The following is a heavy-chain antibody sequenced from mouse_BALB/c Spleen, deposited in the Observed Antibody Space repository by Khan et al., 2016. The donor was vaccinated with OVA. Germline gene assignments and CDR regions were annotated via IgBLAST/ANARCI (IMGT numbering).Heavy chain of an antibody. CDR2: IWTGGST. J-gene: IGHJ1*01. CDR3: ARYYGNYGWYFDV. D-gene: IGHD2-1*01. V-gene: IGHV2-9*02. Sequence: QVQLKQSGPGLVAPSQSLSITCTVSGFSLTNYGVHWVRRPPGKGLEWLGVIWTGGSTNYNSALMSRLSISKDNSKSQVFLKMNSLQTEDTAMYYCARYYGNYGWYFDVWGAGTTVTVSS. CDR1: GFSLTNYG.